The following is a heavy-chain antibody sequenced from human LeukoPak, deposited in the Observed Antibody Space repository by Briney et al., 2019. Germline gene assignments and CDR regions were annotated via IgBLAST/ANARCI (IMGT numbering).Heavy chain of an antibody. Sequence: GASVKVSRKASGGTFSSYAISWVRQAPGQGLEWMGRIIPIFGTANYAQKFQGRVTITTDESTSTAYMELSSLRSEDTAVYYCARDSGDTAMVPDYWGQGTLVTVSS. D-gene: IGHD5-18*01. CDR3: ARDSGDTAMVPDY. V-gene: IGHV1-69*05. J-gene: IGHJ4*02. CDR2: IIPIFGTA. CDR1: GGTFSSYA.